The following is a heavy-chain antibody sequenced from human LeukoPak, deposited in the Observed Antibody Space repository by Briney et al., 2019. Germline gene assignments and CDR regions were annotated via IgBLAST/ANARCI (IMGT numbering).Heavy chain of an antibody. D-gene: IGHD2-2*01. V-gene: IGHV1-8*01. J-gene: IGHJ6*03. CDR1: GYTFTSYD. CDR3: ARGAGYCSSTSCYGSYYYMDV. CDR2: MNPNSGNT. Sequence: ASVKVSCKASGYTFTSYDINWVRQATGQGLGWMGWMNPNSGNTGYAQKFQGRVTMTRNTSISTAYMGLSSLRSEDTAVYYCARGAGYCSSTSCYGSYYYMDVWGKGTTVTVSS.